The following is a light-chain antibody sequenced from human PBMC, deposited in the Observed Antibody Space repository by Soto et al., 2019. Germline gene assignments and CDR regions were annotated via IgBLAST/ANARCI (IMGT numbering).Light chain of an antibody. CDR2: KAS. J-gene: IGKJ1*01. V-gene: IGKV1-5*03. CDR3: QQYNSPPT. CDR1: QSISRG. Sequence: DIQMTQSPSTLSASVGDRVTITCRASQSISRGLAWYQQKPGKAPKLLIYKASSLESGDPSRFSGSGSGTEFTITISSLQPDDFATYYCQQYNSPPTFGEGTKVEIK.